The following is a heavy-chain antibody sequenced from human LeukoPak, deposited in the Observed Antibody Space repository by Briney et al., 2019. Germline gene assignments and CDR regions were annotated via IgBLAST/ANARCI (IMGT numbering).Heavy chain of an antibody. Sequence: GGSLRLSCAASGFTVSSNYMNWVRQAPGKGLEWVSVIYTGGSTYYADSVKGRFTISRDNSRNTLYLQMNNLRAEDTAVYYCARESTSGWYLPGFDYWGQGTLVTVSS. CDR2: IYTGGST. CDR1: GFTVSSNY. D-gene: IGHD6-19*01. J-gene: IGHJ4*02. CDR3: ARESTSGWYLPGFDY. V-gene: IGHV3-53*01.